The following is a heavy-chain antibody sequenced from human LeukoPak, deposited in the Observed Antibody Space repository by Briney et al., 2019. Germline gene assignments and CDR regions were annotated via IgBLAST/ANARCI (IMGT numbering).Heavy chain of an antibody. CDR2: IIPIFGTA. J-gene: IGHJ5*02. CDR3: ARSVGAVVITGFDP. Sequence: ASVKVSCKASGGTFSSYAISWVRHAPRQGLEWRGGIIPIFGTANYAQKCQGRVTTTTDDFTSTAYMELSSLRSEDTAVYDCARSVGAVVITGFDPWGQGTLVTVSS. D-gene: IGHD3-22*01. CDR1: GGTFSSYA. V-gene: IGHV1-69*05.